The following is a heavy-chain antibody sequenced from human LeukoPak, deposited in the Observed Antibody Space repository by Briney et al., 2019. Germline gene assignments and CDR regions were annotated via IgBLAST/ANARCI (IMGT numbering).Heavy chain of an antibody. J-gene: IGHJ6*04. CDR1: GFTFDDYG. D-gene: IGHD1-26*01. CDR2: ISSSGSTI. Sequence: GGSLRLSCVASGFTFDDYGMNWVRQAPGKGLEWVSYISSSGSTIYYADSVKGRFTISRDNAKNSLYLQMNSLRAEDTAVYYCAREGKWELLPAYYYTDVWGKGTTVTISS. V-gene: IGHV3-48*03. CDR3: AREGKWELLPAYYYTDV.